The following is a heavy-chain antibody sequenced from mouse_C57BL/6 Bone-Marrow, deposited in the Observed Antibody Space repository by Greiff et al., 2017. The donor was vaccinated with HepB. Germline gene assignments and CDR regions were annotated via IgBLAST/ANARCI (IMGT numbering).Heavy chain of an antibody. CDR2: IYPRSGNT. CDR3: ANYYGSPFAY. J-gene: IGHJ3*01. V-gene: IGHV1-81*01. D-gene: IGHD1-1*01. Sequence: QVQLQQSGAELARPGASVKLSCKASGYTFTSYGISWVKQRTGQGLEWIGEIYPRSGNTYYNEKFKGKATLTADKSPSTAYMELRSLTSEDSAVYFCANYYGSPFAYWGQGTLVTVSA. CDR1: GYTFTSYG.